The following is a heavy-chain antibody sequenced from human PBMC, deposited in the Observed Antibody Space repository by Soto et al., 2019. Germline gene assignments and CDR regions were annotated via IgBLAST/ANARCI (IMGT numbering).Heavy chain of an antibody. CDR2: IYYSGST. Sequence: QVQLQESGPGLVKPSQTLSLTCTVSGGSISSGGYYWSWIRQHPGKGLEWIGYIYYSGSTYYNPSLKSRVTISVDTSKNQFSPKLSSVTAADTAVYYCARDRVWELQGGFYYYYGMDVWGQGTTVTVSS. CDR3: ARDRVWELQGGFYYYYGMDV. V-gene: IGHV4-31*03. CDR1: GGSISSGGYY. D-gene: IGHD1-26*01. J-gene: IGHJ6*02.